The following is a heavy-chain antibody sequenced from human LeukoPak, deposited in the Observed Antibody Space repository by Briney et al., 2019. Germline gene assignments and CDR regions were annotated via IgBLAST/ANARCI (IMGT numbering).Heavy chain of an antibody. CDR2: IHYSGST. CDR1: GGSISSYY. Sequence: PSETLSLTCTVSGGSISSYYWSWIRQPPGKGLEWIGYIHYSGSTNYNPSLKSRVTISVDTSKNQFSLKLSSVTAADTAVYYCARSASSGSTRGEFDYWGQGTLVTVSS. J-gene: IGHJ4*02. D-gene: IGHD6-19*01. CDR3: ARSASSGSTRGEFDY. V-gene: IGHV4-59*13.